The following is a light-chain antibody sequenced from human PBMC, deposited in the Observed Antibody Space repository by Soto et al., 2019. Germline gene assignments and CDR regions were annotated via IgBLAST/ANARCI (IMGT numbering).Light chain of an antibody. V-gene: IGKV3-15*01. CDR2: GAS. CDR1: QSVSSN. CDR3: QQYNNWPPWT. J-gene: IGKJ1*01. Sequence: EIVMTQSPATLSVSPGERATLSCRASQSVSSNLAWYQQKPGQAPRLLIYGASTRATGIPARFSGSGSGTKFTLTICSLQSEDFAVYYCQQYNNWPPWTFGQGTKVEIK.